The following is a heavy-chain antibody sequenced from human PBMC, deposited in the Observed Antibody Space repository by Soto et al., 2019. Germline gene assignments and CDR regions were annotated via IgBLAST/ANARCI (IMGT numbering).Heavy chain of an antibody. Sequence: PSQTLSLTCVISGDSVSSNSAAWNWIRQSPSRGLEWLGRTYYRSKWYNDYAVFVKSRTTINPDTFKNQFSLQLNSVTPDDTAMYYCARSPITSRLWEVYFDYWGQGVLVTVSS. CDR2: TYYRSKWYN. D-gene: IGHD6-6*01. J-gene: IGHJ4*02. V-gene: IGHV6-1*01. CDR1: GDSVSSNSAA. CDR3: ARSPITSRLWEVYFDY.